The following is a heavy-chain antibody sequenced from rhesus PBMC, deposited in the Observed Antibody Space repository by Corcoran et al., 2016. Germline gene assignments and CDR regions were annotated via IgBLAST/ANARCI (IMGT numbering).Heavy chain of an antibody. D-gene: IGHD6-31*01. CDR2: ICGSGSST. CDR3: AREGCSSGGDN. V-gene: IGHV4S11*01. CDR1: GESITSNY. J-gene: IGHJ4*01. Sequence: VQLQESCPGLVKPLETLSLTCAVSGESITSNYWSWIRRPPGKGLEWMGCICGSGSSTTYNRSLRRRVTRCGDTSQNQFSLKLSAVTAADTAVYYWAREGCSSGGDNWGQGVLVTVSS.